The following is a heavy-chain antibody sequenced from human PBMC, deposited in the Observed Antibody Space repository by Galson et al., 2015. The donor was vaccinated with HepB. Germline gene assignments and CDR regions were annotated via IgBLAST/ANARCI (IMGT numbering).Heavy chain of an antibody. CDR3: AKTYYDSSSDSSFQH. J-gene: IGHJ1*01. CDR2: ISYDGSNK. Sequence: SLRLSCAASGFTFSSYGMHWVRQAPGKGLEWVAVISYDGSNKYYADSVKGRFTISRDNSKNTLYLQMNSLRAEDTAVYYCAKTYYDSSSDSSFQHWGQGTLVTVSS. V-gene: IGHV3-30*18. CDR1: GFTFSSYG. D-gene: IGHD3-22*01.